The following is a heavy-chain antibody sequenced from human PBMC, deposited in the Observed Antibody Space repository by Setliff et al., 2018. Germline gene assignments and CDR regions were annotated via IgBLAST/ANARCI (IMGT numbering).Heavy chain of an antibody. CDR2: IKSKTDGGTT. CDR3: VMGSGALGPN. Sequence: GGSLRLSCAASGFTFSSYAMSWVRQAPGKGLEWVGRIKSKTDGGTTDYAAPVKGRFTISRDDSKNTLYLQMNSLRAEDTAVYYCVMGSGALGPNWGQGTLVTVSS. CDR1: GFTFSSYA. V-gene: IGHV3-15*01. J-gene: IGHJ4*02. D-gene: IGHD3-10*01.